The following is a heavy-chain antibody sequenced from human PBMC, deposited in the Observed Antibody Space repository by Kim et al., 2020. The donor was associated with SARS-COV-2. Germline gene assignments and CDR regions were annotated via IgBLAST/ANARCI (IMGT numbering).Heavy chain of an antibody. V-gene: IGHV3-74*01. D-gene: IGHD3-10*01. CDR3: ARDSVQGGYGSGSYYSPAPSGY. J-gene: IGHJ4*02. CDR2: INSDGSST. Sequence: GGSLRLSCAASGFTFSSYWMHWVRQAPGKGLVWVSRINSDGSSTSYADSVKGRFTISRDNAKNTLYLQMNSLRAEDTAVYYCARDSVQGGYGSGSYYSPAPSGYWGQGTLVPSPQ. CDR1: GFTFSSYW.